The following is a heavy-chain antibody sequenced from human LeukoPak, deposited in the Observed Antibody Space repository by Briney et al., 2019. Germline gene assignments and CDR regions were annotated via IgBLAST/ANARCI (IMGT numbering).Heavy chain of an antibody. Sequence: KPSETLSLTCTVSGGSISSYYWSWIRQPPGKGLEWIGYIYYSGSTNYNPSLKSRVTISVDTSKNQFSLKLSSVTAADTAVYYCARVSSVGELSLDYWGQGTLVTVSS. CDR2: IYYSGST. J-gene: IGHJ4*02. D-gene: IGHD3-10*01. CDR3: ARVSSVGELSLDY. CDR1: GGSISSYY. V-gene: IGHV4-59*01.